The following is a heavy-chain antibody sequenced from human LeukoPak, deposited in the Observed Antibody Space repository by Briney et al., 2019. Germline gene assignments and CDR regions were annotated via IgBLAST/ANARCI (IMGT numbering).Heavy chain of an antibody. Sequence: GGSLRLSCAASGFTFSSYSMNWVRQAPGKGLEWVSSISSSSRYIYYADSVKGRFTIPRDNAKNSLYLQMNSLRAQDTAVYFFARSITMIVVAMGYWGQGTLVTVSS. CDR1: GFTFSSYS. CDR3: ARSITMIVVAMGY. CDR2: ISSSSRYI. J-gene: IGHJ4*02. D-gene: IGHD3-22*01. V-gene: IGHV3-21*01.